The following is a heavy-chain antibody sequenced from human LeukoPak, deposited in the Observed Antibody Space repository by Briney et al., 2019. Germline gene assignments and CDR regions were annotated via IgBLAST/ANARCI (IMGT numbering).Heavy chain of an antibody. V-gene: IGHV3-9*01. CDR2: LSWNSGSI. J-gene: IGHJ6*04. CDR3: AELGITMIGGV. D-gene: IGHD3-10*02. CDR1: GFTFDDYG. Sequence: GGSLRLSCTASGFTFDDYGMHWVRHVPGKGLEWVSGLSWNSGSIGYADSVKGRFTISRDNAKNSLYLQMNSLKHEDTALYYCAELGITMIGGVWGKGTTVTISS.